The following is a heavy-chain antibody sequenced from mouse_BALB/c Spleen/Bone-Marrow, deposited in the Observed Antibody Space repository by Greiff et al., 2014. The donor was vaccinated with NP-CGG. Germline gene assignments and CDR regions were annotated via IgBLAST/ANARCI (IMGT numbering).Heavy chain of an antibody. D-gene: IGHD2-3*01. CDR1: GYTFTSYW. V-gene: IGHV1-69*02. CDR3: TRDDGSFAY. Sequence: VQLQQSGAKLVRPGASVKLSCKAPGYTFTSYWINWVKQRPGQGLEWIGNIYPSDSYTNYNQKFKDKATLTVDKSSSTAYMQLSSPTSEDSAVYYCTRDDGSFAYWGQGTLVTVSA. J-gene: IGHJ3*01. CDR2: IYPSDSYT.